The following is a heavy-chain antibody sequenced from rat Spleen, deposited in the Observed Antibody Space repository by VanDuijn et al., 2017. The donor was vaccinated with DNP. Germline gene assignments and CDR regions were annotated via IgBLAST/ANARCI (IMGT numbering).Heavy chain of an antibody. CDR1: GFTFSDYY. J-gene: IGHJ2*01. V-gene: IGHV5-22*01. CDR3: ARHVLPLRVWDY. D-gene: IGHD1-4*01. Sequence: EVQLVESGGGLVQPGRSLKLSCAASGFTFSDYYMDWVRPAPTKGLEWVAYISHDGGSTHYGDSVKGRFTISRDNAKSTLYLQMNSLRSEDMATYYCARHVLPLRVWDYWGQGVMVTVSS. CDR2: ISHDGGST.